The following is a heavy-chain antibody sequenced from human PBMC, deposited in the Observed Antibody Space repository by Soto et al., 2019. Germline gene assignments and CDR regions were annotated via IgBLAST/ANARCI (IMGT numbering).Heavy chain of an antibody. Sequence: TLSLTCTVSGGSISSSSYYWGWIRQPPGKGLEWIGSIYYSGSTYYNPSLKSRVTISVDTSKNQFSLKLSSVTAADTAVYYCARHRYYYDSSGYYQRYFDYWGQGTLVTVSS. D-gene: IGHD3-22*01. CDR2: IYYSGST. V-gene: IGHV4-39*01. CDR1: GGSISSSSYY. CDR3: ARHRYYYDSSGYYQRYFDY. J-gene: IGHJ4*02.